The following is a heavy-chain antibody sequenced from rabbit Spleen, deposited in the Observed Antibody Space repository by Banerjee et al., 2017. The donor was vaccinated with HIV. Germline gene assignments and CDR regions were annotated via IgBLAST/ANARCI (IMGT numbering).Heavy chain of an antibody. CDR2: IAGSSSGT. Sequence: QSLEESGGDLVKPGASLTLTCTASGFSFSSSDYMCWVRQAPGKGLEWISCIAGSSSGTYYANWAKGRFTISKTSSTTVTLQMTRLTAADTATYFCARSDSGYYLGYFKLWGPGTLVTVS. V-gene: IGHV1S40*01. CDR1: GFSFSSSDY. CDR3: ARSDSGYYLGYFKL. D-gene: IGHD1-1*01. J-gene: IGHJ4*01.